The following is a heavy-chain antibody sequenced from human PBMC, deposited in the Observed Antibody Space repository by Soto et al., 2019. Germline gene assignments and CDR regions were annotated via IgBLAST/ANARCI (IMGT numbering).Heavy chain of an antibody. D-gene: IGHD3-3*01. CDR2: ISAYNGNT. CDR1: GYTFTSYG. V-gene: IGHV1-18*04. CDR3: ARDDLYYDFWSGPPHLRYYYRMDV. Sequence: GASVKVSCKASGYTFTSYGISWVRQAPGQGLEWMGWISAYNGNTNYAQKLQGRVTMTTDTSTSTAYMELRSLRSDDTAVYYCARDDLYYDFWSGPPHLRYYYRMDVWGQGTTVTVSS. J-gene: IGHJ6*02.